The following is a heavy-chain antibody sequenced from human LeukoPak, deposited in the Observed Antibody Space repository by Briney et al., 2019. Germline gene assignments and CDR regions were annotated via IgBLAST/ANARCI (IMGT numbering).Heavy chain of an antibody. CDR3: ARDRGFYGDDGWFDP. D-gene: IGHD4-17*01. CDR1: GFTFSSYW. Sequence: GGSLRLSCAASGFTFSSYWMSWVRQAPGKGLEWVANVKQDGSEKYYVDSVKGRFTISRDNAKNSLYLQMNSLRAEDTAVYYCARDRGFYGDDGWFDPWGQGTLVTVSS. CDR2: VKQDGSEK. J-gene: IGHJ5*02. V-gene: IGHV3-7*05.